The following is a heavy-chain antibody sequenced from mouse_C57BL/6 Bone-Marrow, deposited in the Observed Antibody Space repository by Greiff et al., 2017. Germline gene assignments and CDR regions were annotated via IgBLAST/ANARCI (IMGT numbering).Heavy chain of an antibody. Sequence: VKLQESGPGLVAPSQSLSITCTVSGFSLTSYGVDWVRQPPGKGLEWLGVIWGGGSTNYNSALMSRLSISKDNSTSQVFIKMNSLQTDDTAMYYCARHDGNLYYYIDDWGPGTSVTVSS. D-gene: IGHD2-1*01. CDR1: GFSLTSYG. J-gene: IGHJ4*01. CDR2: IWGGGST. CDR3: ARHDGNLYYYIDD. V-gene: IGHV2-9*01.